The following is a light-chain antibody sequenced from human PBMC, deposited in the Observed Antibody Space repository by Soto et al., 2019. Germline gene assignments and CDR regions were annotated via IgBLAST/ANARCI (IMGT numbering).Light chain of an antibody. Sequence: ETVMTQSPATLSLSPGERATLSCRASLSISSNLAWYQQKLGQAPRLLIYDASIRATGIPARFSGSGSGTEFTLTISSLQSEDFAVYYCQQYSYWPPGTFGQGTEVEI. CDR1: LSISSN. J-gene: IGKJ1*01. CDR3: QQYSYWPPGT. V-gene: IGKV3-15*01. CDR2: DAS.